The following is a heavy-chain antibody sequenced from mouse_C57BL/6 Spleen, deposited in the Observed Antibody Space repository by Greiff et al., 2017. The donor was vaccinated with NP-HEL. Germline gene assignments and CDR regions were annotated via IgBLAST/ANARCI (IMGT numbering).Heavy chain of an antibody. CDR2: IWSDGST. J-gene: IGHJ4*01. D-gene: IGHD1-1*01. CDR3: ARHKDGSSLDAMDY. V-gene: IGHV2-6-1*01. CDR1: GFSLTSYG. Sequence: VMLVESGPGLVAPSQSLSITCPVSGFSLTSYGVHWVRQPPGKGLEWLVVIWSDGSTTSNSALKSRLSISKDNSKSQVFLKMNSLQTDDTAMYYCARHKDGSSLDAMDYWGQGTSVTVSS.